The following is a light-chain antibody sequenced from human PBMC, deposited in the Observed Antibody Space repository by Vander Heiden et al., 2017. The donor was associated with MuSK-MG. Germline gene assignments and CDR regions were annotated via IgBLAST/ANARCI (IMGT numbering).Light chain of an antibody. V-gene: IGLV3-1*01. CDR2: QAN. CDR1: KMGATY. CDR3: QAWDSNIVV. Sequence: SYELTQPPSVSVSPGKTASITCSGDKMGATYACWYQQNPGQSPVLGRHQANKRASAVPGRFSGSNSGNTATLTIVGTEAMDDAYYDCQAWDSNIVVFGGGTKL. J-gene: IGLJ2*01.